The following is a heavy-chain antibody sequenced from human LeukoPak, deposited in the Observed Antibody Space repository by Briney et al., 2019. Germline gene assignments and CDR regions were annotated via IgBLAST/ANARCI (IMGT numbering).Heavy chain of an antibody. Sequence: GRSLRLSCAASGFTFSSYDMHWVRQAPGKGLEWVAVISYDGSNKYYADSVKGRFTISRDNSKNTLYLQMNSLRAEDTAVYYCAKDLSGYFDLWGRGTLVTVSS. J-gene: IGHJ2*01. CDR3: AKDLSGYFDL. D-gene: IGHD3-3*02. CDR2: ISYDGSNK. CDR1: GFTFSSYD. V-gene: IGHV3-30*18.